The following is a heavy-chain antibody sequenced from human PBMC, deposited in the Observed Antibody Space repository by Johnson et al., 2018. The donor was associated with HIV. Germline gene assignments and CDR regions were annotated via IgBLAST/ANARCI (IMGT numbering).Heavy chain of an antibody. V-gene: IGHV3-30*02. Sequence: QVRLVESGGGLVQPGGSLRLSCVASGFTFSSSGMHWVRQAPGKGLEWVAFIRYDGSKRYYADSVKGRFSISRDNSKNTLYLQMNSLRAEDTAVYYCARDFMYAFDIWGQGTIVTVSS. CDR2: IRYDGSKR. D-gene: IGHD3-10*02. J-gene: IGHJ3*02. CDR3: ARDFMYAFDI. CDR1: GFTFSSSG.